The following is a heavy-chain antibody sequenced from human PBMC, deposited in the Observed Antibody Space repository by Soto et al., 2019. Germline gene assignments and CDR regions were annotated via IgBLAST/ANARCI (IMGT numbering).Heavy chain of an antibody. J-gene: IGHJ4*02. Sequence: GGSLXLSCAASGFTFSSYSMNWVRQAPGKGLEWVSSISSSSSYIYYADSVKGRFTISRDNAKNSLYLQMNSLRAEDTAVYYCARDATTDYDILTGYRGFDYWGQGTLVTVSS. CDR3: ARDATTDYDILTGYRGFDY. V-gene: IGHV3-21*01. D-gene: IGHD3-9*01. CDR1: GFTFSSYS. CDR2: ISSSSSYI.